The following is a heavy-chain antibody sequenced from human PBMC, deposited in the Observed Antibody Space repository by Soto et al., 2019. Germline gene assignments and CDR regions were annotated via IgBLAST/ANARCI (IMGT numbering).Heavy chain of an antibody. CDR1: GGSISSYY. V-gene: IGHV4-59*01. CDR2: IYYSGST. Sequence: SETLSLTCTVSGGSISSYYWSWIRQPPGKGLEWIGYIYYSGSTNYNPSLKSRVTISVDTSKNQFSLKLSSVTAADTAVYYCARIGYSSSWSYGDYDYWGQGTLVTVSS. J-gene: IGHJ4*02. CDR3: ARIGYSSSWSYGDYDY. D-gene: IGHD6-13*01.